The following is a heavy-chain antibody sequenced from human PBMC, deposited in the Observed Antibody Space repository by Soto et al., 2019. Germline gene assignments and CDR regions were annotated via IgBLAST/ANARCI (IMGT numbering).Heavy chain of an antibody. D-gene: IGHD3-16*01. CDR1: GYTFSRYS. CDR2: ISSSSSTR. Sequence: EVQLVESGGGLVQPGGTLRLSCAASGYTFSRYSMNWIRQARGKGLEWVSYISSSSSTRYYADSVKGRITISRDNAKNSLYLQMNSLRAEDTAVYYCAREAYPFDYWGQGTLVTVSS. V-gene: IGHV3-48*01. CDR3: AREAYPFDY. J-gene: IGHJ4*02.